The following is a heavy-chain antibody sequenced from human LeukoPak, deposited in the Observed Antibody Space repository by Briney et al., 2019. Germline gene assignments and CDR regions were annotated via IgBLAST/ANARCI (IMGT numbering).Heavy chain of an antibody. J-gene: IGHJ4*02. CDR3: ARDYYDSSGYYVVLGYFDY. D-gene: IGHD3-22*01. CDR1: GYTFTGYY. V-gene: IGHV1-2*02. Sequence: GASVKVSCKASGYTFTGYYMHWVRQAPGQGLEWMGWINPNSGGTNYAQKFQGRVTMTRDTSISTAYMELSRLRSDDTAVYYCARDYYDSSGYYVVLGYFDYWGQGTLVTVSS. CDR2: INPNSGGT.